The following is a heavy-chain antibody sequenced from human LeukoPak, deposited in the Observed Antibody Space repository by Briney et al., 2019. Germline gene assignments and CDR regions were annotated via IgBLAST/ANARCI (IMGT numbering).Heavy chain of an antibody. V-gene: IGHV3-48*03. J-gene: IGHJ6*02. D-gene: IGHD4-11*01. CDR3: ARDGSGDNYDSRHGMDV. CDR2: ISSGGDTI. Sequence: GGSLRLSCAASGFTFSSYEMNWVRQAPGKGLEWVSYISSGGDTISYADSVKGRFTISRDNAKNSLYLQMNSLRAEDMAVYYCARDGSGDNYDSRHGMDVWGHGTTVTVSS. CDR1: GFTFSSYE.